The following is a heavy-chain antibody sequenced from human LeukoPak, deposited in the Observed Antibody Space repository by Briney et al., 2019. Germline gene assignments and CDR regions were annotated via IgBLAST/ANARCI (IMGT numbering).Heavy chain of an antibody. CDR2: ISAYNGNT. CDR3: ARDSLGCCSSTSCYQGAYYYYGMDV. D-gene: IGHD2-2*01. Sequence: GASVKVSCKASGYTFTSYGISWVRQAPGQGLEWMGWISAYNGNTNYAQKLQGRVTMTTDTSTSTAYMELRSLRSDDTAVYYCARDSLGCCSSTSCYQGAYYYYGMDVWGKGTTVTVSS. CDR1: GYTFTSYG. V-gene: IGHV1-18*04. J-gene: IGHJ6*04.